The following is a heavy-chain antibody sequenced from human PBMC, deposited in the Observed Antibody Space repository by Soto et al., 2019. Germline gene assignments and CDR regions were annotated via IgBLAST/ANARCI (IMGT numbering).Heavy chain of an antibody. V-gene: IGHV3-74*01. J-gene: IGHJ4*02. Sequence: EVQLVESGGGLVQPGGSLRLSCAASGFTFSTHWMHWVRQAPGKGLVWVSRINSDGSITNYADSVEGRFTISRDNAKNTLYLQMNSLRAEDTAVYSCARGAQVPGAFDWDKGTLVTVSS. CDR3: ARGAQVPGAFD. D-gene: IGHD1-26*01. CDR1: GFTFSTHW. CDR2: INSDGSIT.